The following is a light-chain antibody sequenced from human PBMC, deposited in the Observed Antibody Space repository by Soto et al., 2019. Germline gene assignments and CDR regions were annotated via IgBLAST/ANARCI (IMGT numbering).Light chain of an antibody. CDR1: SSNIGAGFD. V-gene: IGLV1-40*01. CDR2: AND. Sequence: ELTQPPSVSGAPGQRLTISCAGTSSNIGAGFDVHWYQQLPGTAPKLLIYANDDRPSGVPDRFSGSTSGTSASLAITGLQAEDAADYYCQSYDNSLLAYVFGGGTQLTVL. CDR3: QSYDNSLLAYV. J-gene: IGLJ7*01.